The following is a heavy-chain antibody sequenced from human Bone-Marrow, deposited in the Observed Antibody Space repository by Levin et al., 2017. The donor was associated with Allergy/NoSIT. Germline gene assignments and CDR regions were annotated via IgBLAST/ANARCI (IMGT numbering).Heavy chain of an antibody. CDR1: GYSFANYE. CDR3: ARAGGSGPVGHYYGMDV. CDR2: INPKLGTT. J-gene: IGHJ6*02. D-gene: IGHD3-10*01. Sequence: ASVKVSCKASGYSFANYEINWVRQVPGHGPEWLGWINPKLGTTGYAQNLQVSVSMTRNISINTAYLELSSLRFEDTARYYCARAGGSGPVGHYYGMDVWGQGTTVVVSS. V-gene: IGHV1-8*01.